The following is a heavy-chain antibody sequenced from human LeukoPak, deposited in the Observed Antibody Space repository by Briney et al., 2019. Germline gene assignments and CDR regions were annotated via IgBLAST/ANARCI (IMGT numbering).Heavy chain of an antibody. J-gene: IGHJ6*04. CDR3: ARGYSDILTGFPQYYYYGMDV. Sequence: SVKVSCKASGGTFSSYAISWVRQAPGQGLEWMGGIIPIFGTANYAQKFQGRVTITADESTSTAYMELSSLRSEDTAVYYCARGYSDILTGFPQYYYYGMDVWGKGTTVTVSS. V-gene: IGHV1-69*13. CDR2: IIPIFGTA. D-gene: IGHD3-9*01. CDR1: GGTFSSYA.